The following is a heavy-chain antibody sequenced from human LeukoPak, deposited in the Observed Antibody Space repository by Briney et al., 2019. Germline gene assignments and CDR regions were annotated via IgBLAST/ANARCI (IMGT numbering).Heavy chain of an antibody. V-gene: IGHV4-38-2*02. CDR3: ARDSGFWLY. CDR2: IYHSGST. Sequence: PSETLSLTCTVSGYSISSGYYWGWIRQPPGKGLEWIGSIYHSGSTYYNPSLKSRITMSVDTSKNQFSLSLTSVTAADTAVYLCARDSGFWLYWGQGTLVTVST. J-gene: IGHJ4*02. CDR1: GYSISSGYY. D-gene: IGHD3-22*01.